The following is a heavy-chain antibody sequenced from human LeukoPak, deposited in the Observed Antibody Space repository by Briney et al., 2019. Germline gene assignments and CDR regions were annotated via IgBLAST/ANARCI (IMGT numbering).Heavy chain of an antibody. CDR2: IYSSGST. V-gene: IGHV4-39*01. CDR1: GGSISSSSYY. Sequence: PSETLSLTCTVSGGSISSSSYYWGWIRQPPGKGLEWIGSIYSSGSTYYNPSLKSRVTISVDTSKNQFSLKLSSVTAADTALYYCARQRRGELDPQDFDPWGQGTLVTVSS. D-gene: IGHD1-26*01. CDR3: ARQRRGELDPQDFDP. J-gene: IGHJ5*02.